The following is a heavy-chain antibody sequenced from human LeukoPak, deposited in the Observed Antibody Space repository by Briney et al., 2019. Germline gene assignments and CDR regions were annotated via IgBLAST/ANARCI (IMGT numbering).Heavy chain of an antibody. CDR2: IYYSGST. D-gene: IGHD6-6*01. CDR3: ARDRAARPLSGWFDP. V-gene: IGHV4-39*07. Sequence: ETLSLTCTVSGGSTSSSSYYWGWIRQPPGKGLEWIGSIYYSGSTYYNPSLKSRVTISVDTSKNQFSLKLSFVTAADTAVYYCARDRAARPLSGWFDPWGQGTLVTVSS. CDR1: GGSTSSSSYY. J-gene: IGHJ5*02.